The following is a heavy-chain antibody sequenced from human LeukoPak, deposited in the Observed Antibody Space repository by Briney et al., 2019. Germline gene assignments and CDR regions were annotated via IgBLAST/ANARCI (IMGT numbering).Heavy chain of an antibody. D-gene: IGHD5-12*01. CDR3: ARGPGPHSGYDQVVPD. CDR1: GFTFSNYA. V-gene: IGHV3-48*01. CDR2: ISTTSTTI. Sequence: GGSLRLSCAASGFTFSNYAMHWVRQAPGKGLEWISYISTTSTTIYYADSVKGRFTISRDNAKNSLYLQMNSLRAEDTAVYYCARGPGPHSGYDQVVPDWGQGTLVTVSS. J-gene: IGHJ1*01.